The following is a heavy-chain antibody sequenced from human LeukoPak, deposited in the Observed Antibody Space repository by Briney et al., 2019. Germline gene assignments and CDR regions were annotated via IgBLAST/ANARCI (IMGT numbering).Heavy chain of an antibody. CDR3: ARDQGYCSSTSCSKFDY. J-gene: IGHJ4*02. V-gene: IGHV4-34*01. CDR2: INHSGST. Sequence: SGTLSLTCAVYGGSFSGYYWSWIRQPPGKGLEWIGEINHSGSTNYNPSLKSRVTISVDTSKNQFSLKLSSVTAADTAVYYCARDQGYCSSTSCSKFDYWGQGTLVTVSS. D-gene: IGHD2-2*01. CDR1: GGSFSGYY.